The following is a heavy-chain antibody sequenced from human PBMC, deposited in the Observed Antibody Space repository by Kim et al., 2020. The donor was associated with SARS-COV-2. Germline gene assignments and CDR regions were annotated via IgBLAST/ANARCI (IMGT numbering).Heavy chain of an antibody. J-gene: IGHJ5*02. V-gene: IGHV3-23*01. Sequence: GSVGSTDYANSVKGRFTISRDDSKSTLFLQMTSLRAEDTAIYYCAKGYCNSWGQGTLVTVSS. D-gene: IGHD2-15*01. CDR3: AKGYCNS. CDR2: GSVGST.